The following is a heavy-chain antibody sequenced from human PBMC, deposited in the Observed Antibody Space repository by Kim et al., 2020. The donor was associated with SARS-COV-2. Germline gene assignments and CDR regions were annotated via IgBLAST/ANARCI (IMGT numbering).Heavy chain of an antibody. J-gene: IGHJ3*02. Sequence: GGSLRLSCAASGFTFSSYGMHWVRQAPGKGLEWVAVIWYDGSNKYYADSVKGRFTISRDNSKNTLYLQMNSLRAEDTAVYYCARDRPAPYDILTGYYFGNAFDIWGQGTMVTVSS. V-gene: IGHV3-33*01. CDR3: ARDRPAPYDILTGYYFGNAFDI. CDR2: IWYDGSNK. D-gene: IGHD3-9*01. CDR1: GFTFSSYG.